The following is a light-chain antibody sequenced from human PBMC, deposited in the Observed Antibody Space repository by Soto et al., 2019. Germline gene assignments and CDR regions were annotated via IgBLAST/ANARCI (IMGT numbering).Light chain of an antibody. Sequence: QSALTQPASVSGSPGQSITISCTGTSSDVGSYNLVSWYQQHPGKAPKLMIYEVSYRPSGVSNRFSGSKSGNTASLTISGLQAEDEADYYCNSYTTSSTRVFGTGTKPTVL. CDR2: EVS. V-gene: IGLV2-14*02. J-gene: IGLJ1*01. CDR3: NSYTTSSTRV. CDR1: SSDVGSYNL.